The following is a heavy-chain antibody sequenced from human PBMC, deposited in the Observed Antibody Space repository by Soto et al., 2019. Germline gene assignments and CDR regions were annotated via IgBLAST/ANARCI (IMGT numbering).Heavy chain of an antibody. J-gene: IGHJ6*02. CDR1: GGSISSSSYY. Sequence: SETLSLTCTVSGGSISSSSYYWGWIRQPPGKGLEWIGSIYYSGSTYYNPSLKSRVTISVDTSKNQFSLKLSSLTAADTAVYYCARNDYDFWRVLDLTRGYGMDVWGQGTTVTVSS. CDR3: ARNDYDFWRVLDLTRGYGMDV. CDR2: IYYSGST. D-gene: IGHD3-3*01. V-gene: IGHV4-39*01.